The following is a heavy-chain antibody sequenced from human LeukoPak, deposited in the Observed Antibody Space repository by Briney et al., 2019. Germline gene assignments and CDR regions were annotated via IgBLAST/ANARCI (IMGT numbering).Heavy chain of an antibody. CDR1: GFTFSTYS. V-gene: IGHV3-21*01. CDR3: AGSDTTGYSPREWDYWYFDL. CDR2: ISSGSTYI. D-gene: IGHD3-9*01. J-gene: IGHJ2*01. Sequence: PGGSLRLSCAASGFTFSTYSMNWVHQAPGKGLEWVSSISSGSTYIYYADSVKGRFTISRDNAKKPLYLQMNSLRAEDTAVYYCAGSDTTGYSPREWDYWYFDLWGRGTLVTVSS.